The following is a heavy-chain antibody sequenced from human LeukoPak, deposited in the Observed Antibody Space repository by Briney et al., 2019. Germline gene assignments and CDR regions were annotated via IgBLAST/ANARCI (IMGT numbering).Heavy chain of an antibody. CDR1: GFTFSSYS. V-gene: IGHV3-21*01. Sequence: GGSLRLSCAASGFTFSSYSMNWVRQAPGKGLEWVSSISSSSSYIYYADSVKGRFTISRDNAKNSLYLQMNSLRAEDTAVYYCARVKGSSSCFDYWGQGTLVTVSS. CDR3: ARVKGSSSCFDY. J-gene: IGHJ4*02. D-gene: IGHD6-13*01. CDR2: ISSSSSYI.